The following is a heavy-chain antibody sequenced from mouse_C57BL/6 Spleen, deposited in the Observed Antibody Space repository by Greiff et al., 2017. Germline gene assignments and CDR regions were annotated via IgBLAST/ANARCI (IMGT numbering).Heavy chain of an antibody. CDR2: INPNNGGT. J-gene: IGHJ3*01. V-gene: IGHV1-26*01. CDR1: GYTFTDYY. CDR3: ANKEFAY. Sequence: VQLKQSGPELVKPGASVKISCKASGYTFTDYYMNWVKQSHGKSLEWIGDINPNNGGTSYNQKFKGKATLTVDKSSSTAYMELRSLTSEDSAVYYCANKEFAYWGQGTLVTVSA.